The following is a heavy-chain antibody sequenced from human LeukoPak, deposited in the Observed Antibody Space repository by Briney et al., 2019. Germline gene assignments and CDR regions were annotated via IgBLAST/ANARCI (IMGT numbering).Heavy chain of an antibody. CDR1: GFTFTSYA. J-gene: IGHJ3*02. D-gene: IGHD1-26*01. V-gene: IGHV1-18*01. CDR3: ARDGSYDAFDI. Sequence: GASVKVSCKGFGFTFTSYAINWVRQDPGQGLEWMGGFSAYSDNTYSAQKFQGRVTMTTDTSTNTAYVELRSLRSDDTAVYYCARDGSYDAFDIWGQGTMVTVSS. CDR2: FSAYSDNT.